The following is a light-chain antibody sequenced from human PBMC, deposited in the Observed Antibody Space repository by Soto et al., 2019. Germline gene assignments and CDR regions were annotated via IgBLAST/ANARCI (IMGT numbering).Light chain of an antibody. J-gene: IGLJ2*01. CDR3: SSYTDSGTLV. Sequence: QSALTQPASVSGSPGQSITISCTGTSSDVGGYNYVSWYQQHPGKAPKLMIYDVSYRPSGVSNRFSGSKSGNTASLTISGLQAEDEADYYCSSYTDSGTLVLGGGTKLTVL. CDR1: SSDVGGYNY. V-gene: IGLV2-14*01. CDR2: DVS.